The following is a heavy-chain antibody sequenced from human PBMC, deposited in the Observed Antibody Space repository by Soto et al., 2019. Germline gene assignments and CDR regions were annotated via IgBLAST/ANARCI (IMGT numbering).Heavy chain of an antibody. D-gene: IGHD2-2*01. V-gene: IGHV4-61*01. Sequence: SETLSLTCEVSGVSVSNRTHYWTWIRHPPGKGLEWIGFLYYGGTNYNPSLKSRLTIALDTSKNQISLNLSSVTAADTAVYYCVRELGLTARPDDQYYYYALDVWGQGTTITVYS. CDR3: VRELGLTARPDDQYYYYALDV. CDR2: LYYGGT. CDR1: GVSVSNRTHY. J-gene: IGHJ6*02.